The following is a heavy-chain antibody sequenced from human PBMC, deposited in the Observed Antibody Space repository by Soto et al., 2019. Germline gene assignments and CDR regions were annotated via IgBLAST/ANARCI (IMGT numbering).Heavy chain of an antibody. J-gene: IGHJ5*02. CDR3: ARGSTTVVTPNWFDP. CDR2: IYHSGSA. CDR1: GGSITSHNY. D-gene: IGHD4-17*01. Sequence: QVQLQESGPGLVKSSETVFLTCAVSGGSITSHNYWSWIRHPPGQGLEWIGEIYHSGSANYNPSLKSRIIMSVDKSKNQFSLKLNSVTAADTAVYYCARGSTTVVTPNWFDPRGQGTLVTVSS. V-gene: IGHV4-4*02.